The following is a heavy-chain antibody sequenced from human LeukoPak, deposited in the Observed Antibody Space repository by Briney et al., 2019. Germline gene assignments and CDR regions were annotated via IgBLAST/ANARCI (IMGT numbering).Heavy chain of an antibody. CDR2: IKQDGSEK. J-gene: IGHJ4*02. Sequence: GGSLRLSCAASGFTFSSYWMSGVRQAPGKGLEWVANIKQDGSEKYYVDSVKGRFTISRDNAKNSLYLQMNSLRAEDTAVYYCARDPIAAAGPFDYWGQGTLVTVSS. D-gene: IGHD6-13*01. CDR1: GFTFSSYW. V-gene: IGHV3-7*01. CDR3: ARDPIAAAGPFDY.